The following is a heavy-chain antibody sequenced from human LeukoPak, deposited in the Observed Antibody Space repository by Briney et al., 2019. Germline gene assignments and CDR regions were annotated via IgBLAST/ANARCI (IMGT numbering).Heavy chain of an antibody. CDR1: GGSISSYY. CDR2: IYYSGST. J-gene: IGHJ5*02. V-gene: IGHV4-59*01. CDR3: ARVAEAWFDP. Sequence: SETLSLTCTVSGGSISSYYWSWIRQPPGKVLEWIGYIYYSGSTNYNPSLKSRVTISVDTSKNQFSLKLSSVTAADTAVYYCARVAEAWFDPWGQGTLVTVSS.